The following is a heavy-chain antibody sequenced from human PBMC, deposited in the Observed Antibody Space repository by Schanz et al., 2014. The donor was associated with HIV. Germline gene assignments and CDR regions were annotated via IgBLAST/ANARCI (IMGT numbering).Heavy chain of an antibody. CDR1: GYTFINYD. J-gene: IGHJ4*02. D-gene: IGHD3-10*01. CDR3: ARVPKHNFGSGSYYPFDY. V-gene: IGHV1-8*01. Sequence: QVQLVQSGAEVKKPGASVKVSCKASGYTFINYDIHWVRQASGLGLEWMGWMNPSTGNSGYAQMFQVRVTMTRNTSISTAYMELSSLRSEDTAVYYCARVPKHNFGSGSYYPFDYWGQGTLVTVSS. CDR2: MNPSTGNS.